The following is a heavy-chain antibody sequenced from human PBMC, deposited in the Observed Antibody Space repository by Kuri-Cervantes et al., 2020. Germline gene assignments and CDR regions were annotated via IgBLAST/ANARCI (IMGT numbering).Heavy chain of an antibody. Sequence: GALRLSCAASGFTFSSYAMYWVRQAPGKGLEWVAVISYDGGNKYYADSVKGRFTISRGNSKNTLYLQMNSLRAEDTAVYFCARRSSGSGMGWFDPWGQGTLVTVSS. CDR1: GFTFSSYA. CDR2: ISYDGGNK. CDR3: ARRSSGSGMGWFDP. V-gene: IGHV3-30-3*01. J-gene: IGHJ5*02. D-gene: IGHD2-15*01.